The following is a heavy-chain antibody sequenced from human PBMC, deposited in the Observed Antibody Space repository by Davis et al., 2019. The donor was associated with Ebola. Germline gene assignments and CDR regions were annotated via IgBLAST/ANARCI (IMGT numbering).Heavy chain of an antibody. D-gene: IGHD3-16*01. CDR1: GFTFSSYE. V-gene: IGHV3-48*03. CDR3: ASIEFGGAALKHDY. J-gene: IGHJ4*02. Sequence: GESLKISCAASGFTFSSYEMNWVRQAPGKGLEWASYISSSGSTIYYADSVKGRFTISRDNAKNSLYLQMNSLRAEDTAVYYCASIEFGGAALKHDYWGQGTLVTVSS. CDR2: ISSSGSTI.